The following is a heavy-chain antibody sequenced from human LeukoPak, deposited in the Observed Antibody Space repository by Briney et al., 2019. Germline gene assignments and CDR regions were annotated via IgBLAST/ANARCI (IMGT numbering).Heavy chain of an antibody. Sequence: GGSLRLSCAASGFTFDDYAMHWVRQAPGKGLEWVSGISWNSGNIAYADSVKGRFTISRDNAKSSLYLQMNSLRTEDTALYYRTKGQDSMIVVVPTIWGQGTMVTVSS. CDR3: TKGQDSMIVVVPTI. D-gene: IGHD3-22*01. CDR1: GFTFDDYA. J-gene: IGHJ3*02. V-gene: IGHV3-9*01. CDR2: ISWNSGNI.